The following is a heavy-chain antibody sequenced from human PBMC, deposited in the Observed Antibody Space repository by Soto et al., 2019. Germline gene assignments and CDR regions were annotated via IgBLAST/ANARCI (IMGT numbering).Heavy chain of an antibody. V-gene: IGHV1-69*01. J-gene: IGHJ6*02. CDR2: IIPIFGSG. Sequence: QVQLVQSGAEVKKPGSSVKVSCKASGVTSSTYTISWVRQAPGQGLEWMGGIIPIFGSGNYAQKFQGRVTIAADESTNTVYLDLTSLRSEDTAVYYCARASCRSPSCHLSDYKYGMDVWGQGTTVSVSS. D-gene: IGHD2-2*01. CDR3: ARASCRSPSCHLSDYKYGMDV. CDR1: GVTSSTYT.